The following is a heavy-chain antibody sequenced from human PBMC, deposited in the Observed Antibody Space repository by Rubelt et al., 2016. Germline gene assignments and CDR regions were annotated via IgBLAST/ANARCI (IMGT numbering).Heavy chain of an antibody. V-gene: IGHV4-34*01. CDR2: INHSGST. CDR3: ARGGEQRLGPYYYVMDV. Sequence: QVQLQQWGAGLLKPSETLSLTCAVYGGSFSGYYWNWIRQPPGKGLEWIGEINHSGSTNYNPSLKSRVTISVDPSKNQFSLKRGCVTAAGTAVYYCARGGEQRLGPYYYVMDVWGQGTTVTVSS. CDR1: GGSFSGYY. J-gene: IGHJ6*02. D-gene: IGHD6-25*01.